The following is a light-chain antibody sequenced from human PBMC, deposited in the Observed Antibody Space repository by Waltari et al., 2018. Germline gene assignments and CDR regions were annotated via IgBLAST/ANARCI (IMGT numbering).Light chain of an antibody. CDR2: GSS. CDR3: QQRINWPPMYT. J-gene: IGKJ2*01. Sequence: ESVLTQSPATLSLSPGERATLSCRASHSFSSSLAWYQQKPGQSPRLLIYGSSNRATGIPARFSGSGSGTDFTLTISGLEPEDFAVYYCQQRINWPPMYTFGQGTKLEIE. CDR1: HSFSSS. V-gene: IGKV3-11*01.